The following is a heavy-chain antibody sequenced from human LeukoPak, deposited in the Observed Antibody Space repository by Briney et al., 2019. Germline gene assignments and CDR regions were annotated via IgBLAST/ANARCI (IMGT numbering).Heavy chain of an antibody. J-gene: IGHJ4*02. CDR2: IIPIFGTA. V-gene: IGHV1-69*05. D-gene: IGHD1-26*01. CDR3: ARGFGSYYFDY. CDR1: GGTFSSYA. Sequence: GASVKVSCKASGGTFSSYAISWVRQAPGQGLEGMGGIIPIFGTANYAQKFQGRVTITTDESTSTAYMEMSSLRSEDTAVYYCARGFGSYYFDYWGQGTLVTVSS.